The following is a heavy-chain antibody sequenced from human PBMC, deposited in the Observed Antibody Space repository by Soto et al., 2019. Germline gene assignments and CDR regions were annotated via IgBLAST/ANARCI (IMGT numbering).Heavy chain of an antibody. J-gene: IGHJ6*02. CDR3: ARGFPEGVPADPYYYYYYGMDV. CDR1: GGSISSGDYY. Sequence: SETLSLTCTVSGGSISSGDYYWRWIRQPPGKGLEWIGYIYYSGSTYYNPSLKSRVTISVDTSKNQFSLKLSSVTAADTAVYYCARGFPEGVPADPYYYYYYGMDVWGQGTTVT. V-gene: IGHV4-30-4*01. CDR2: IYYSGST. D-gene: IGHD2-2*01.